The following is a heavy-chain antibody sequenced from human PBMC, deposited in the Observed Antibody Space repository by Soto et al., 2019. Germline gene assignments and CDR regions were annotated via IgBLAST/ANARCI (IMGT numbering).Heavy chain of an antibody. Sequence: QVQLVQSGAEVKKPGASVKVSCKASGYTFTSYDINWVRQATGQGLEWMGWMNPNSGNTGYAQKFQGRVTMTRNTSVSTAYMELSSLRSEDTAVYYCARITIYCSGGSCYYYYYYGMDVWGQGTTVTVSS. CDR3: ARITIYCSGGSCYYYYYYGMDV. V-gene: IGHV1-8*01. D-gene: IGHD2-15*01. J-gene: IGHJ6*02. CDR1: GYTFTSYD. CDR2: MNPNSGNT.